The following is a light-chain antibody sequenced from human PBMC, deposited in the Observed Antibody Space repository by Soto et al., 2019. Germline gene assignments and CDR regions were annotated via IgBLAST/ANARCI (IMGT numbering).Light chain of an antibody. V-gene: IGKV2-28*01. CDR3: MQSLQTPPWT. CDR2: LTS. J-gene: IGKJ1*01. Sequence: DIVMTQSPLSLPVTPGEPASISCRSSQSLLQTNGYTYLDWYLQKPGQSPKLLIYLTSIRASGVPDRFSGSGSGTEFTLKISKVEAEDVGVYYCMQSLQTPPWTFGPGTKVEFK. CDR1: QSLLQTNGYTY.